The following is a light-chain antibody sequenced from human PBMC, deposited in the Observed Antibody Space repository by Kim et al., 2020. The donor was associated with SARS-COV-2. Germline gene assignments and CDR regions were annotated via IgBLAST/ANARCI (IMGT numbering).Light chain of an antibody. V-gene: IGKV3-20*01. CDR2: GAS. CDR1: EHISSTY. Sequence: PGERATRSCSAREHISSTYLPWYQHKPGQAPRLLIYGASKRITGIADRFSGSGSGTDFSLTISRVEPEDFAVYFCQQYGGSTLFTFGKETKLEI. CDR3: QQYGGSTLFT. J-gene: IGKJ2*01.